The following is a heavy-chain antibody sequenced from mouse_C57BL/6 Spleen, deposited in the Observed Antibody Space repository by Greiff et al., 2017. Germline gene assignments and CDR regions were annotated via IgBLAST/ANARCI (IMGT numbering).Heavy chain of an antibody. CDR1: GYTFTSYG. CDR2: IYPRSGNT. D-gene: IGHD2-5*01. Sequence: QVQLQQSGAELARPGASVKLSCKASGYTFTSYGISWVKQRTGQGLEWIGEIYPRSGNTYYNEKFKGKATLTADKSSSTAYMELRSLTSEDSAVYFCARYDSNRGYFDVWGTGTTGTVSS. J-gene: IGHJ1*03. V-gene: IGHV1-81*01. CDR3: ARYDSNRGYFDV.